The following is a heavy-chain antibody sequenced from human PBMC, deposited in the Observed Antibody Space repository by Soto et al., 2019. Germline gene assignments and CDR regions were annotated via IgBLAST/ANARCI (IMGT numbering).Heavy chain of an antibody. CDR2: ISSSSSYT. J-gene: IGHJ4*02. Sequence: PGGSLRLSCAASGFTFSDYYMSWIRQAPGKGLEWVSYISSSSSYTNYTDSVKGRFTISRDNARNPLYLQMNSLRAEDTAVYYCARGLTVASYFDYWGQGTLVTVSS. CDR3: ARGLTVASYFDY. V-gene: IGHV3-11*06. CDR1: GFTFSDYY. D-gene: IGHD4-17*01.